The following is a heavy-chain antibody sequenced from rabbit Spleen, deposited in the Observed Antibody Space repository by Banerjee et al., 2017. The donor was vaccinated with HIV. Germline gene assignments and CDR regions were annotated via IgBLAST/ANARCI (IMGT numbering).Heavy chain of an antibody. Sequence: EESGGDLVQPEGSLTLTCKVSGFDFSSDARCWVRQDPGKGPEYIACIYNGDGTTYYASWVNGRFTVSKTSSITVTLQMTSLTAADTAAYFCARGAGRGGYGLTLWGPGTLVTVS. CDR2: IYNGDGTT. V-gene: IGHV1S47*01. J-gene: IGHJ4*01. CDR1: GFDFSSDA. CDR3: ARGAGRGGYGLTL. D-gene: IGHD1-1*01.